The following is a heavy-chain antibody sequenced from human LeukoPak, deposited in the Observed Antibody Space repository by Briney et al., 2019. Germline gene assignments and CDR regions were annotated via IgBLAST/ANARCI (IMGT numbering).Heavy chain of an antibody. CDR1: GFTFSDYY. CDR3: AREDSHHYYDSSGYYYGVDY. CDR2: ISSSSSYT. D-gene: IGHD3-22*01. Sequence: PGGSLRLSCAASGFTFSDYYMSRLRQAPGKGLEWVSYISSSSSYTNYADSVKGRFTISRDNAKNSLYLQMNSLRAEDTAVYYCAREDSHHYYDSSGYYYGVDYWGQGTLVTVSS. J-gene: IGHJ4*02. V-gene: IGHV3-11*05.